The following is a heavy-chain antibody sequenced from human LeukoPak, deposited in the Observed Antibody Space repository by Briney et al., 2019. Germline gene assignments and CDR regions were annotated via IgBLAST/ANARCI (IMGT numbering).Heavy chain of an antibody. J-gene: IGHJ3*02. CDR3: ASSKGTGYCSSTSCSDAFDI. CDR1: GFTVSSNY. Sequence: GGSLRLSCAASGFTVSSNYMSWVCQAPGKGLEWVSVIYSGGSTYYADSVKGRFTISRDNSKNTLYLQMNSLRAEDTAVYYCASSKGTGYCSSTSCSDAFDIWGQGTMVTVSS. CDR2: IYSGGST. D-gene: IGHD2-2*01. V-gene: IGHV3-66*01.